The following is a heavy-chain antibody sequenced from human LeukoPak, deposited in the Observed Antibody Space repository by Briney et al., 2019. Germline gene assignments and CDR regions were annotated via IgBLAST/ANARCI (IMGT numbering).Heavy chain of an antibody. D-gene: IGHD6-13*01. Sequence: GRSLRLSCAASGFTFDDYAMHWVRQAPGKGLEWVSGISWNSGSIGYADSVKGRFTISRDNVKNSLYLQMNSLRAEDTALYYCAKGYRGYYYYYMDVWGKGTTVTVSS. CDR2: ISWNSGSI. J-gene: IGHJ6*03. V-gene: IGHV3-9*01. CDR1: GFTFDDYA. CDR3: AKGYRGYYYYYMDV.